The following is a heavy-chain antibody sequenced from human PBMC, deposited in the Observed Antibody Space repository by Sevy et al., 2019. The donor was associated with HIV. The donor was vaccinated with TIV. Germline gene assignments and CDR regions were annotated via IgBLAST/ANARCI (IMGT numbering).Heavy chain of an antibody. CDR2: IYHTGIT. Sequence: SETLSLTCTVSGGSISNYYWSWIRQPPGKGLEWIGYIYHTGITKNNPSLKSPVTLSVDTSKNQFSLKLSSVTAADTAVYYCAREPPYYDILAGYSYGMDVWGQGTTVTVSS. J-gene: IGHJ6*02. V-gene: IGHV4-59*01. CDR3: AREPPYYDILAGYSYGMDV. CDR1: GGSISNYY. D-gene: IGHD3-9*01.